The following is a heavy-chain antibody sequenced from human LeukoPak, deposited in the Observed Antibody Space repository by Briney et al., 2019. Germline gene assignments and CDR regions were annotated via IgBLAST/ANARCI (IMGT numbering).Heavy chain of an antibody. J-gene: IGHJ4*02. Sequence: SETLSLTCTVSGGSISRSSYYWGCIRQPPGKGLGWIGTIYYTGSTNYGPSLKSRVTIYVDTSKNQFSLKLSSVTAADTAVYYCVRLSSGWYGAMDYWGQGTLVTVSS. CDR2: IYYTGST. CDR1: GGSISRSSYY. D-gene: IGHD6-19*01. V-gene: IGHV4-39*01. CDR3: VRLSSGWYGAMDY.